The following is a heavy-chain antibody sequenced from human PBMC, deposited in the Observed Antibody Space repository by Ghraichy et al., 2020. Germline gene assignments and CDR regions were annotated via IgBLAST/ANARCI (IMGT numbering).Heavy chain of an antibody. Sequence: GGSLRLSCAASGFTFSSYAMSWVRQAPGKGLEWVSAISGSGGSTYYADSVKGRFTISRDNSKNTLYLQMNSLRAEDTAVYYCAKGSLAYCGGDCSKDAFDIWGQGTMVTVSS. V-gene: IGHV3-23*01. CDR3: AKGSLAYCGGDCSKDAFDI. D-gene: IGHD2-21*02. CDR2: ISGSGGST. CDR1: GFTFSSYA. J-gene: IGHJ3*02.